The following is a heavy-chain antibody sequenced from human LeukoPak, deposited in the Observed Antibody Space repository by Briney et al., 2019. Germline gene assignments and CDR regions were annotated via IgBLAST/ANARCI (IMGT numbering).Heavy chain of an antibody. CDR3: ARHFNSGTYPFDY. D-gene: IGHD3-10*01. CDR2: IHYSGST. J-gene: IGHJ4*02. V-gene: IGHV4-59*08. CDR1: GGSINNYY. Sequence: SETLSLTCTVSGGSINNYYWSWIRQPPGKGLEWIGYIHYSGSTKYNPSLRSRVTISVDTSKNQFSLKLSSVTAADTAVYYCARHFNSGTYPFDYWGQETLVTVSS.